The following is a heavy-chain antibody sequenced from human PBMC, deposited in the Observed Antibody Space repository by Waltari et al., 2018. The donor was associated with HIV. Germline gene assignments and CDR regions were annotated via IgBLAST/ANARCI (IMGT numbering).Heavy chain of an antibody. CDR2: INWSGNQV. CDR1: GFSFVDYS. V-gene: IGHV3-9*01. Sequence: EGLLVESGGGLVQPGGSLRLSCAASGFSFVDYSMHWVLQAPGKGLEWVSGINWSGNQVCYADSVKGRFTISRDNAKKSLYLQMNSLRAEDTALYYCATDIFGSFSTRGFEYWGRGSMVTVS. CDR3: ATDIFGSFSTRGFEY. D-gene: IGHD3-16*01. J-gene: IGHJ4*02.